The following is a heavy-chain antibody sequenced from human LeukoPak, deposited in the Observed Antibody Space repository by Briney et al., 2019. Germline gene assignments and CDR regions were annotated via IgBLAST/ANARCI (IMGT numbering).Heavy chain of an antibody. CDR1: GGSINNYY. Sequence: SETLSLTCTVSGGSINNYYWGWIRQPPGKGLEWIGSMHYSGSTYYNPSLKSRVTMSVDTSKNQFSLNLNSVTAADTAVYFCARGSYSYGNAIDYWGQGTLVTVSS. D-gene: IGHD5-18*01. J-gene: IGHJ4*02. CDR3: ARGSYSYGNAIDY. V-gene: IGHV4-39*07. CDR2: MHYSGST.